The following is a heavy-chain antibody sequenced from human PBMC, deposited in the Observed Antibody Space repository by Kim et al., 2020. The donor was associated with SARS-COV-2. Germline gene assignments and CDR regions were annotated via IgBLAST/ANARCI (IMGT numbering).Heavy chain of an antibody. J-gene: IGHJ4*02. D-gene: IGHD5-18*01. CDR3: ARDKGYTGLDY. V-gene: IGHV3-11*01. Sequence: GGSLRLSCVVSGFTLSDHYMSWVRQAPGKGLEWIAYISASGGTIRYADSVKGRCTISRDTVKNSLFLQIDSLRVDDTALYYCARDKGYTGLDYWGQGTRV. CDR2: ISASGGTI. CDR1: GFTLSDHY.